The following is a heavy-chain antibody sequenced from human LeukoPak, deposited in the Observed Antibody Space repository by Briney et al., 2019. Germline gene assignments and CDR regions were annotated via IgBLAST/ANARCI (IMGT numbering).Heavy chain of an antibody. V-gene: IGHV4-31*03. J-gene: IGHJ4*02. CDR3: ARYSSTWHNFDY. CDR2: MYYSGST. D-gene: IGHD6-13*01. CDR1: GGSITSGGYY. Sequence: SETLSLTCTVSGGSITSGGYYWSWIRQHPGKGLEWIGYMYYSGSTYYNPSLRSRVIISLDTSKNQLSLKLSSVTAADTAVYYCARYSSTWHNFDYWGQGTLVTVSS.